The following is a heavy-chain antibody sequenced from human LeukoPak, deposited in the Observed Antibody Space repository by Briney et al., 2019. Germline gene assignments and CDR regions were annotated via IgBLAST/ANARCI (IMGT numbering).Heavy chain of an antibody. J-gene: IGHJ4*02. Sequence: DSVKGRFTISRDKGKKSLYLQMNSLRAEDTAVHYCARAAGGGVITYWGQGALVTVSS. D-gene: IGHD3-16*01. CDR3: ARAAGGGVITY. V-gene: IGHV3-11*01.